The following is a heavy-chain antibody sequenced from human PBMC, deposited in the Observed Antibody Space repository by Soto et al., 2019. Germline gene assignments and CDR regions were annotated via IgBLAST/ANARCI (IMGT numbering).Heavy chain of an antibody. Sequence: PSETLSLTCTVSGGSISSSSYYWCWVRQPPGKGLEWIGAIYYSGSTYYNPSLKSQVTIPVDTSKNQFSLKLSSVTAADTAVYYCARHTPAISISDHWGQGTLVTVSS. CDR2: IYYSGST. V-gene: IGHV4-39*01. D-gene: IGHD2-15*01. CDR3: ARHTPAISISDH. CDR1: GGSISSSSYY. J-gene: IGHJ4*02.